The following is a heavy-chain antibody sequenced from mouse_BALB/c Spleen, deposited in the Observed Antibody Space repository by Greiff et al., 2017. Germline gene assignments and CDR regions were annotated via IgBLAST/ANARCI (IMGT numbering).Heavy chain of an antibody. V-gene: IGHV7-3*02. Sequence: EVKLMESGGGLVQPGGSLRLSCATSGFTFTDYYMSWVRQPPGKALEWLGFIRNKANGYTTEYSASVKGRFTISRDNSQSILYLQMNTLRAEDSATYYCARGGRQLGLHAMDYWGQGTSVTVSS. D-gene: IGHD3-2*01. CDR2: IRNKANGYTT. CDR3: ARGGRQLGLHAMDY. CDR1: GFTFTDYY. J-gene: IGHJ4*01.